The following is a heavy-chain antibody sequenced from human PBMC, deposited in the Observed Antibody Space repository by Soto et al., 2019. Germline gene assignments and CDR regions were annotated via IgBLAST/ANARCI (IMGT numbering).Heavy chain of an antibody. CDR1: GGSISSGGYY. J-gene: IGHJ4*02. D-gene: IGHD2-2*01. V-gene: IGHV4-31*03. CDR2: IYYSGST. CDR3: ARERSVGYCSSTSCPPTPDFDY. Sequence: PSETLSLTCTVSGGSISSGGYYWSWIRQHPGKGLEWIGYIYYSGSTYYNPSLKSRVTISVDTSKNQFSLKLSSVTAADTAVYYCARERSVGYCSSTSCPPTPDFDYWGQGTLVTVSS.